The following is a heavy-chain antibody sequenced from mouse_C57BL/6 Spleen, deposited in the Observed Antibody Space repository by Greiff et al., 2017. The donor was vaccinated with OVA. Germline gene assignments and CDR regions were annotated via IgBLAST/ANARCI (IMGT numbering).Heavy chain of an antibody. CDR3: VLGAFDY. J-gene: IGHJ2*01. Sequence: VQLQQSGAELAKPGASVKLSCKASGYTFTSYWMHWVKQRPGQGLEWIGYINPSSGYTKYNQKFKNKDTLTADKSSITAYMQLSSLTYEDSAVYYCVLGAFDYWGQGTTLTVSS. CDR1: GYTFTSYW. D-gene: IGHD4-1*01. V-gene: IGHV1-7*01. CDR2: INPSSGYT.